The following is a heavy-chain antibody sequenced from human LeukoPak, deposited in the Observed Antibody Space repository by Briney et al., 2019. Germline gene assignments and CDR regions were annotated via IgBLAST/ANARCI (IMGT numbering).Heavy chain of an antibody. V-gene: IGHV3-30*18. J-gene: IGHJ3*02. Sequence: PGGSLRLSCAASGFTFSSYGMHWVRQAPGKGLEWVAVISYDGSNKYYADSVKGRFTISRDNSKNTLYLQMNSLRAEDTAVYYCAKDLQSSAFDIWGQGTMVTVSS. CDR1: GFTFSSYG. CDR3: AKDLQSSAFDI. D-gene: IGHD4-11*01. CDR2: ISYDGSNK.